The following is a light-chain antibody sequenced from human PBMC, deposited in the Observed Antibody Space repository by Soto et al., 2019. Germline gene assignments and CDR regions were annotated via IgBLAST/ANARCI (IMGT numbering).Light chain of an antibody. Sequence: QSALTQPFSASGSPGQSITISCTGNSXDIGSYDYVCWYQQHPGKAPRLLIHGVHNRSPGISGRFSASKSGLTASLTISGLQAEDEADYYCTALSANRVYLFGPGTKVTVL. CDR1: SXDIGSYDY. J-gene: IGLJ1*01. CDR3: TALSANRVYL. V-gene: IGLV2-14*01. CDR2: GVH.